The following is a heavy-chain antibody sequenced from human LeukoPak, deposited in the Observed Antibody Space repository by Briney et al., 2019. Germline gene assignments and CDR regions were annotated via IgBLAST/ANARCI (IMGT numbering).Heavy chain of an antibody. J-gene: IGHJ6*02. CDR3: ARGGFGGAIIYYYYYGMDV. CDR1: GGSISSGGYS. Sequence: SETLSLTCAVSGGSISSGGYSWSWIRQPPGKGLEWIVYIYHSGSTYYNPSLKSRVTISVDRSKNQFSLKLSSVTAADTAVYYCARGGFGGAIIYYYYYGMDVWGQGTTVTVSS. D-gene: IGHD3-16*01. V-gene: IGHV4-30-2*01. CDR2: IYHSGST.